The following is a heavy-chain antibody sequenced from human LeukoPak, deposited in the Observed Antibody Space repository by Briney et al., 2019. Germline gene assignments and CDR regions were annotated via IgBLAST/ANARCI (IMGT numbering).Heavy chain of an antibody. CDR2: FLPILAVA. CDR1: GGSFSSYA. J-gene: IGHJ4*02. V-gene: IGHV1-69*04. Sequence: ASVKVSCKASGGSFSSYAINWVRQVPGQGLEWMGRFLPILAVANYAEKFHGRLTVTADKSTSTAYMELSSLRYEDTAVYFCARDEGPYSGSVGWGQESLVTVSS. CDR3: ARDEGPYSGSVG. D-gene: IGHD1-26*01.